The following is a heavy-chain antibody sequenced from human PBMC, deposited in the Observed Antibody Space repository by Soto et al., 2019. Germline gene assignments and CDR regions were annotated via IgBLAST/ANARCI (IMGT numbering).Heavy chain of an antibody. D-gene: IGHD3-10*01. Sequence: SETLSLTCAVSGGSISSGGYSWSWIRQPPGKGLEWIGYIYHSGSTYYNPSLKSRVTISVDRSKNQFSLKLSSVTAADTAVYYCARARSEAGFYYFDYWGQGTLVTVSS. CDR3: ARARSEAGFYYFDY. V-gene: IGHV4-30-2*01. CDR1: GGSISSGGYS. J-gene: IGHJ4*02. CDR2: IYHSGST.